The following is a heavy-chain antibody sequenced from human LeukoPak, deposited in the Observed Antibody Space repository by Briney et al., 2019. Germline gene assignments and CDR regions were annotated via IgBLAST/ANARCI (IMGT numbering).Heavy chain of an antibody. CDR3: AKEASYYYDSSGYYPTWFDP. V-gene: IGHV3-33*06. CDR1: GFTFSSYG. J-gene: IGHJ5*02. Sequence: PGRSLRLSCAASGFTFSSYGMHWVRQAPGKGLEWVAVIWYDGSNKYYADSVKGRFTSCRDNSKNTLYLQMNSPRAEDTAVYYCAKEASYYYDSSGYYPTWFDPWGQGTLVTVSS. CDR2: IWYDGSNK. D-gene: IGHD3-22*01.